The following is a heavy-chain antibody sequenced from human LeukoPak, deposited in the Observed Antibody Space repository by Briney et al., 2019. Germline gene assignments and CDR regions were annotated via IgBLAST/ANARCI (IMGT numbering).Heavy chain of an antibody. V-gene: IGHV1-2*02. J-gene: IGHJ3*02. CDR3: ARDRPRRTTVTTGGGAFDI. Sequence: ASVKVSCKASGYTFTGYYIHWVRQAPGQGLDWMGWINPNSGATYYTQNFQGRVTMTRDTSINTVYMELSRLTSDDTAMYYCARDRPRRTTVTTGGGAFDIWGQGTMVTVSS. CDR2: INPNSGAT. CDR1: GYTFTGYY. D-gene: IGHD4-17*01.